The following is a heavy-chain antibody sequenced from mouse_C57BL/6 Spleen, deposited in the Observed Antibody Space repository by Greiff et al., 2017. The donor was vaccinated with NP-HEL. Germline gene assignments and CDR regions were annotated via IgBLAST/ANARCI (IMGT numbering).Heavy chain of an antibody. CDR2: IYPGSGNT. D-gene: IGHD1-1*01. J-gene: IGHJ1*03. CDR3: ASRGGSSYLWYFDV. V-gene: IGHV1-66*01. CDR1: GYSFTSYY. Sequence: VQLQQSGPELVKPGASVKISCKASGYSFTSYYIHWVKQRPGQGLEWIGWIYPGSGNTKYNEKFKGKGTLTADTSSSTAYMQLSSLTSEDSAVYYCASRGGSSYLWYFDVWGTGTTVTVAS.